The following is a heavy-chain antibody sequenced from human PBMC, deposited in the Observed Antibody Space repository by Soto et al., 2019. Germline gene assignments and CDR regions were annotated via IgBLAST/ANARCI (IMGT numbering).Heavy chain of an antibody. D-gene: IGHD3-3*01. CDR3: ASCERFPRVGVDYYPLDV. V-gene: IGHV3-30*03. CDR1: GFTINRND. J-gene: IGHJ6*02. CDR2: MSFDGNHQ. Sequence: QVHLVESGGGVVQPGGSLRLSCAASGFTINRNDMYWVRQAPGKGLEWVAVMSFDGNHQHYADSVKGRFTISRDNSKNTLSLEMNSLRRDDTAVYYCASCERFPRVGVDYYPLDVWGQGTTVIVSS.